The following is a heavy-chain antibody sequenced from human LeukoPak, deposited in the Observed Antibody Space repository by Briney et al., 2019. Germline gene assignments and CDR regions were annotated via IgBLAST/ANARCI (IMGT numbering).Heavy chain of an antibody. CDR2: IWYDGSNK. Sequence: GRSLRLSCAASGFTFSSYGMHWVRQAPGKGLEWVAVIWYDGSNKYYADSVKGRFTISRDNSKNTLYLQMNSLRAEDTAVYYCARDSPAWELPIDYWGQETLVTVSS. J-gene: IGHJ4*02. CDR1: GFTFSSYG. D-gene: IGHD1-26*01. V-gene: IGHV3-33*01. CDR3: ARDSPAWELPIDY.